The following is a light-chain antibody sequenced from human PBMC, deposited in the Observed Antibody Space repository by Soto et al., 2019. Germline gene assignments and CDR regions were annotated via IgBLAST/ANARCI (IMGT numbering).Light chain of an antibody. J-gene: IGKJ1*01. CDR2: GAS. CDR1: QSVGSN. V-gene: IGKV3-15*01. Sequence: EIVLTQSPATLSLSPGERATLSCRASQSVGSNLAWYQQKPGQSPRLLIYGASTRATGIPVRFSGSGSGTEFTLTISSLQSEDFAVYYCHQYNYWPTFGQGTKVDI. CDR3: HQYNYWPT.